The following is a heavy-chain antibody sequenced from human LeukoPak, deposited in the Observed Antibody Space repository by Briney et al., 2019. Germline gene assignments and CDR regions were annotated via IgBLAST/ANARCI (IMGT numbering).Heavy chain of an antibody. CDR2: IRYDGSNK. CDR3: ARESRQWLVLGGVDY. V-gene: IGHV3-30*02. J-gene: IGHJ4*02. D-gene: IGHD6-19*01. Sequence: GGSLRLSCAASGFTFSSYSMHWVRQAPGKGLEWVAFIRYDGSNKYYADSVKGRFTISRDNSKNTLYLQMNSLRAEDTAVYYCARESRQWLVLGGVDYWGQGTLVTVSS. CDR1: GFTFSSYS.